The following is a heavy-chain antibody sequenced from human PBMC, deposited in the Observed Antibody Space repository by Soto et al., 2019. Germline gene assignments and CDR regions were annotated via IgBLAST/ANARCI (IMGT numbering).Heavy chain of an antibody. CDR1: GGSFSGYY. CDR2: VDQSGST. V-gene: IGHV4-34*01. J-gene: IGHJ4*02. CDR3: ARDRQRGYCTGGSCYSYFDY. D-gene: IGHD2-15*01. Sequence: QAQLQQWGAGLLKPSETLSLTCAIYGGSFSGYYWSWIRQPPGMGLEWIGEVDQSGSTNYNPSLKSRVTISGDTSKNQFSLKLNSVTAADTAVYYCARDRQRGYCTGGSCYSYFDYWGQGALVIVSS.